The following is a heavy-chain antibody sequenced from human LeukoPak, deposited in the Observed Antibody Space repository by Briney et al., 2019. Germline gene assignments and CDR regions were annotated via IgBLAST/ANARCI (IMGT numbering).Heavy chain of an antibody. J-gene: IGHJ3*02. Sequence: PGGSLRLSYAASGFTFSSYSMNWVRQAPGKGLEWVSSISSSSSYIYYADSVKGRFTISRDNAKNSLYLQMNSLRAEDTAVYYCARAPYDILTGYREDDAFDIWGQGTMVTVSS. D-gene: IGHD3-9*01. CDR3: ARAPYDILTGYREDDAFDI. CDR2: ISSSSSYI. V-gene: IGHV3-21*01. CDR1: GFTFSSYS.